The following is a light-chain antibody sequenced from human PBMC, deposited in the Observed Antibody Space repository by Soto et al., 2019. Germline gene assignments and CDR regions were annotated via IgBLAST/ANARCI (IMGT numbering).Light chain of an antibody. CDR1: QSVTRNY. CDR3: QTYGSSPPLST. Sequence: EIVLTQSPGTLSLSPGERATLSCRASQSVTRNYLAWYQHKPGQAPRLLIYGASSTATGFPDRFSGSGSGTDFTLSISGLEPEDSAVYYCQTYGSSPPLSTFGQGTRLEIK. V-gene: IGKV3-20*01. CDR2: GAS. J-gene: IGKJ2*01.